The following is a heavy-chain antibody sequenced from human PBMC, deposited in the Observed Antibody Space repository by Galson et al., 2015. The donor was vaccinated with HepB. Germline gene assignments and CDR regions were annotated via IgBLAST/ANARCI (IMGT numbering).Heavy chain of an antibody. V-gene: IGHV3-33*01. Sequence: SLRLSWAASGFTFSNFGMHWVRQAPGKGLEWVAVIYFDGRSTYYADSVKVRFTISRDNSKSTLYLQLNSLRAEDTGVYYCATDYDSTGSLENWGQGTLVTVSS. CDR1: GFTFSNFG. J-gene: IGHJ4*02. D-gene: IGHD3-22*01. CDR2: IYFDGRST. CDR3: ATDYDSTGSLEN.